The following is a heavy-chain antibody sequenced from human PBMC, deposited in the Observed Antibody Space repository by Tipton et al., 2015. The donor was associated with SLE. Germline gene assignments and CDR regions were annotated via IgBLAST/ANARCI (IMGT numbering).Heavy chain of an antibody. J-gene: IGHJ4*02. CDR3: ARAEWLFHFDY. V-gene: IGHV4-34*01. CDR1: GFTFSSYA. D-gene: IGHD3-3*01. Sequence: LRLSCAASGFTFSSYAMHWVRQAPGKGLEWIGEITHSGSTNYNPSLKSRVTISVDTSKNQFSLKLSSVTAADTAVYYCARAEWLFHFDYWGQGTLVTVSS. CDR2: ITHSGST.